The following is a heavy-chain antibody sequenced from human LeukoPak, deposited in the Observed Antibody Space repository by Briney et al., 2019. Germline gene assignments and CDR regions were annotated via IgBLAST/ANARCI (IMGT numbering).Heavy chain of an antibody. CDR2: ISGSGGST. J-gene: IGHJ4*02. Sequence: GGSLRLSCAASGFTFSGYAMSWVRQAPGKGLEWVSAISGSGGSTYYADSVKGRFTISRDNSKNTLYLQMNSLRAEDTAVYYCARTRTSSGYYYFDYWGQGTLVTVSS. CDR1: GFTFSGYA. D-gene: IGHD3-22*01. V-gene: IGHV3-23*01. CDR3: ARTRTSSGYYYFDY.